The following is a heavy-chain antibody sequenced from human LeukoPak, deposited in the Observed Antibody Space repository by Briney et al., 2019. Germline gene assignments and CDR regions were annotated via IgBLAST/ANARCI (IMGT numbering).Heavy chain of an antibody. CDR1: GFTVSSNY. CDR2: IYSGGGT. D-gene: IGHD5-24*01. Sequence: GGSLRLSCAASGFTVSSNYMSWVRQAPGKGLEWVSVIYSGGGTYYADSVKGRFTISRDNSKNTLYLQMNSLRAEDTAVYYCASGGGDGYNDFDYWGQGTLVTVSS. V-gene: IGHV3-53*01. CDR3: ASGGGDGYNDFDY. J-gene: IGHJ4*02.